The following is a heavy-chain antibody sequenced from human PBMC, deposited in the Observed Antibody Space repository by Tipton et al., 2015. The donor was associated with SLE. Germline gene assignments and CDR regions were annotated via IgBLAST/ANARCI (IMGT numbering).Heavy chain of an antibody. CDR3: ARLRFGVHAFDI. V-gene: IGHV4-39*01. Sequence: TLSLTCTVSGGSISSSSYYWGWIRQPPGKGLEWIGSIYYSGSTYYNPSLKSRVTISVDTSKNQFSLKLSSVTAADTAVYYCARLRFGVHAFDIWGQGTMVTVSS. CDR2: IYYSGST. CDR1: GGSISSSSYY. D-gene: IGHD3-10*01. J-gene: IGHJ3*02.